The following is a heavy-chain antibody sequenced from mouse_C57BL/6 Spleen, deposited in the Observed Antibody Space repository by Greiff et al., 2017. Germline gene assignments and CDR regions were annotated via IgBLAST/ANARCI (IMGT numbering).Heavy chain of an antibody. D-gene: IGHD2-4*01. CDR2: IRNTANGYTT. V-gene: IGHV7-3*01. CDR3: ARYTSYDYDPYWYFDV. Sequence: EVKLVESGGGLVQPGGSLSLSCAASGFTFTDYYMSWVRQPPGKALEWLGFIRNTANGYTTEYSASVKGRFTISRDNSQSILYLQMNALRAEDSATYYCARYTSYDYDPYWYFDVWGTGTTVTVSS. CDR1: GFTFTDYY. J-gene: IGHJ1*03.